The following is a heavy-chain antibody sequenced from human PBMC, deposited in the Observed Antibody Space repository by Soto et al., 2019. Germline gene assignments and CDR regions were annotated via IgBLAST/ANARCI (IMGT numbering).Heavy chain of an antibody. CDR1: GFTFSSYG. J-gene: IGHJ6*02. V-gene: IGHV3-30*18. CDR3: AKDRSMGSYTLFRGYYYYYYGMDV. CDR2: ISYDGSNK. D-gene: IGHD3-10*01. Sequence: GGSLRLSCAASGFTFSSYGMHWVRQAPGKGLEWVAVISYDGSNKYYADSMKGRFTISRDNSKNTLYLQMNSLRAEDTVVYYCAKDRSMGSYTLFRGYYYYYYGMDVWGQGTTVTVSS.